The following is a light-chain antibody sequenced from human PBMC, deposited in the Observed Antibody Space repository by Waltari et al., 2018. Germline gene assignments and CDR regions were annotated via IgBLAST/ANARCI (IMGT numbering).Light chain of an antibody. V-gene: IGLV4-69*01. J-gene: IGLJ3*02. CDR2: VNSDGSH. Sequence: VKLTCTRSSGHSSNIIAWHQQQPGNAPRYLMKVNSDGSHSKGDEIPDRFSGASSGAERYLTISSLQSEDEADYYCQTGGHGTWVFGGGTKLTVL. CDR1: SGHSSNI. CDR3: QTGGHGTWV.